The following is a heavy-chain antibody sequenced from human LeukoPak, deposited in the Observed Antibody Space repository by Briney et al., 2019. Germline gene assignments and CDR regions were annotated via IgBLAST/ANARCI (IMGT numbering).Heavy chain of an antibody. CDR2: IYYSGST. Sequence: SETLSLTCTVSGGSISSYYWSWIRQPPGKGLEWIGYIYYSGSTNYNPSLKSRVTISVDTSKNQFSLKLSSVTAADTAVYYCARAYYYGSSGRWGGNWFDPWGQGTLVTVSS. D-gene: IGHD3-22*01. CDR1: GGSISSYY. J-gene: IGHJ5*02. CDR3: ARAYYYGSSGRWGGNWFDP. V-gene: IGHV4-59*01.